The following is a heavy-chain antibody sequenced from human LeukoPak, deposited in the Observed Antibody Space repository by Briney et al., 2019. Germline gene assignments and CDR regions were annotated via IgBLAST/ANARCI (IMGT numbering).Heavy chain of an antibody. D-gene: IGHD5-18*01. Sequence: PGGSLRLSCAASGFTVSSNYMSWVRQAPEKGLEWVSVIYSGGIYNDGTTNYGDSVKGRFTISRDNSKNTLYLQMNSLRAEDTAVYYCARRELLGYSYGLRTFNIWGQGTTVTVSS. J-gene: IGHJ3*02. CDR1: GFTVSSNY. CDR2: IYSGGIYNDGTT. CDR3: ARRELLGYSYGLRTFNI. V-gene: IGHV3-66*04.